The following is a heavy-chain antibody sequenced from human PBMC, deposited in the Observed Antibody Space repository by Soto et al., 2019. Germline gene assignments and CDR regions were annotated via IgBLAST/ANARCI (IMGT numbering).Heavy chain of an antibody. D-gene: IGHD4-17*01. V-gene: IGHV3-49*03. CDR2: IRSKAYGGTT. J-gene: IGHJ4*02. Sequence: PGGSLRLSCTASGFTFGDYAMSWFRQAPGKGLEWVGFIRSKAYGGTTEYAASVKGRFTISRDDSKSIAYLQMNSLKTEDTAVYYCTRDPVNYFTIDYGGNPGPYWGQGTLVTVSS. CDR3: TRDPVNYFTIDYGGNPGPY. CDR1: GFTFGDYA.